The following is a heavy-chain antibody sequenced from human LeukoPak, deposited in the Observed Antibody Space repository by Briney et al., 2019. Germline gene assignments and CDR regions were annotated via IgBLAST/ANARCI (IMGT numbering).Heavy chain of an antibody. CDR2: LNPNSGGT. J-gene: IGHJ4*02. CDR3: ARFEDRGLVPAAFY. Sequence: VSVKVSCKASGYTFTDYYMHWVRQAPGQGLEWMGWLNPNSGGTKYVQKFQGRVTMSRDTSISTAYMELGRLTSDDTAVYYCARFEDRGLVPAAFYWGQGTLVTVSS. V-gene: IGHV1-2*02. CDR1: GYTFTDYY. D-gene: IGHD2-2*01.